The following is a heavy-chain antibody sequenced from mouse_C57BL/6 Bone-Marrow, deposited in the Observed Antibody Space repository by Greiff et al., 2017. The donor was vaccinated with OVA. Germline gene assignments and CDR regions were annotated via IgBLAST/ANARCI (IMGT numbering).Heavy chain of an antibody. Sequence: DVQLVESGGDLVKPGGSLKLSCAASGFTFSSYGMSWVRQTPDKRLEWVATLSSGGSYTYYPDSVKGRFTISRDNAKNTLYLQMSSLKSEDTAMYYCARHYYGSSYYWGQGTTLTVSS. V-gene: IGHV5-6*01. J-gene: IGHJ2*01. CDR2: LSSGGSYT. D-gene: IGHD1-1*01. CDR3: ARHYYGSSYY. CDR1: GFTFSSYG.